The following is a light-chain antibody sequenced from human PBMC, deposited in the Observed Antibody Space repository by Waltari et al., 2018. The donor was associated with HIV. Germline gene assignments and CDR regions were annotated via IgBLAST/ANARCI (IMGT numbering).Light chain of an antibody. V-gene: IGLV1-40*01. Sequence: QSVLTQPPSVSGAPGQSVTISCTGSSSNLGAGYDVHRHQQLPGTAPKLLIYGNSNRPSGVPDRFSGSKSGTSASLAITGLQAEDEADYYCQSYDSSLSGSWVFGGGTKLTVL. J-gene: IGLJ3*02. CDR2: GNS. CDR1: SSNLGAGYD. CDR3: QSYDSSLSGSWV.